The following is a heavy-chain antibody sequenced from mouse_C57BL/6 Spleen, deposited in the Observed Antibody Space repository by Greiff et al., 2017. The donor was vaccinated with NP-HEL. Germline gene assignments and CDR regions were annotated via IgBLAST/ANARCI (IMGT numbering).Heavy chain of an antibody. CDR2: IHPNSGST. D-gene: IGHD2-3*01. CDR3: AREDYDRYFDY. J-gene: IGHJ2*01. V-gene: IGHV1-64*01. CDR1: GYTFTSYW. Sequence: QVQLQQPGAELVKPGASVKLSCKASGYTFTSYWMHWVKQRPGQGLEWIGMIHPNSGSTNYNEKFKSKATLTVDKSSSTAYMQLSSLTSEDSAVYYCAREDYDRYFDYWGQGATLTVSS.